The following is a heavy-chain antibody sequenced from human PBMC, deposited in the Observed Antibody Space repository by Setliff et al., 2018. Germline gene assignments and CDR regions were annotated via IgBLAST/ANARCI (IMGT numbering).Heavy chain of an antibody. CDR2: IYHSGST. Sequence: PSETLSLTCAVSGYSISSGYYWGWIRQPPGKGLEWIGSIYHSGSTYYNPSLKSRVTISVDTSKNQFSLKLSSVTAADTAVYYCARLWRRIQQIDYWGPGTLGTVS. J-gene: IGHJ4*02. CDR3: ARLWRRIQQIDY. D-gene: IGHD3-10*01. V-gene: IGHV4-38-2*01. CDR1: GYSISSGYY.